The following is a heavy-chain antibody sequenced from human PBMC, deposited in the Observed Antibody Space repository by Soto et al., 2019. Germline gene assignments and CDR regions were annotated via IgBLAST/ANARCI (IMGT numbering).Heavy chain of an antibody. V-gene: IGHV3-74*01. CDR1: GFTFSSYW. J-gene: IGHJ5*02. Sequence: EVQLVESGGGLVQPGGSLRLSCAASGFTFSSYWMNWVRQAPGKGLVWVSRINSDGSSTSYAGSVKGRFTISRDNAKTTLYLQMNSLRAEDTAVYYCVVTTVTPRGWFDPWGQGTLVTVSS. CDR3: VVTTVTPRGWFDP. CDR2: INSDGSST. D-gene: IGHD4-17*01.